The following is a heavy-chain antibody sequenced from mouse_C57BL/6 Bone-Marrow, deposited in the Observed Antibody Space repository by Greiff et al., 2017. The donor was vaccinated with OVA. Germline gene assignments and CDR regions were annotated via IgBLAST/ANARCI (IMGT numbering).Heavy chain of an antibody. J-gene: IGHJ4*01. D-gene: IGHD1-1*01. CDR3: ARHAVVANYAMDY. CDR1: GFTFSSYG. V-gene: IGHV5-6*01. CDR2: ISSGGSYT. Sequence: DVHLVESGGDLVKPGGSLKLSCAASGFTFSSYGMSWVRQTPDKRLEWVATISSGGSYTYYPDSVKGRFTISRDNAKNTLYLQMSSLKSEDTAMYYCARHAVVANYAMDYWGQGTSVTVSS.